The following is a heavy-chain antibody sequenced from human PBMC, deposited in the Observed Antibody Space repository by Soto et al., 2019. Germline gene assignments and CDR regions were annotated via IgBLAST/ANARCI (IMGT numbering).Heavy chain of an antibody. Sequence: QVQLVESGGGVVQPGRSLRLSCAASGFTFSNYGMHWVRQAPGKGLEWVALIWYDGSNTYYADSVKGRFTISRDNSKNSLSLQMNSLRAEDTAVYYGVRGVDCSDASCRPWDAFDVWGQGTMVTVSS. CDR2: IWYDGSNT. CDR1: GFTFSNYG. J-gene: IGHJ3*01. V-gene: IGHV3-33*01. D-gene: IGHD2-15*01. CDR3: VRGVDCSDASCRPWDAFDV.